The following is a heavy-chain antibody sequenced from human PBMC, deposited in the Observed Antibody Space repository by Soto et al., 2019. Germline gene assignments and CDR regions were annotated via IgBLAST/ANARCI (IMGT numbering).Heavy chain of an antibody. J-gene: IGHJ5*02. Sequence: SETLSLTCAVSGGSISSGGYSWSWIRQPPGKGLEWIGYIYHSGSTYYNPSLKSRVTISVDRSKNQFSLKLSSVTAADTAVYYCARGGYSYGRYFDPWGQGTLVTVSS. D-gene: IGHD5-18*01. CDR3: ARGGYSYGRYFDP. CDR1: GGSISSGGYS. CDR2: IYHSGST. V-gene: IGHV4-30-2*01.